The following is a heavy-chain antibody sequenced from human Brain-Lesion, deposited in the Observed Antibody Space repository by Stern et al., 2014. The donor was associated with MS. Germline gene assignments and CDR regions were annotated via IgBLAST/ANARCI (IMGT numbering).Heavy chain of an antibody. CDR2: IFNSGST. Sequence: VQLVESGPGLVKPSQTLSLSCTVSGGSISSGGYYWSWIRQPAGKGLEWIGRIFNSGSTSYNPSLKSRGTLSIGTSKNQFPLRLNSMTAADTAVYYCARGRVVPGFQYYATDVWGQGTTVIVSS. D-gene: IGHD2-2*01. V-gene: IGHV4-61*02. J-gene: IGHJ6*02. CDR3: ARGRVVPGFQYYATDV. CDR1: GGSISSGGYY.